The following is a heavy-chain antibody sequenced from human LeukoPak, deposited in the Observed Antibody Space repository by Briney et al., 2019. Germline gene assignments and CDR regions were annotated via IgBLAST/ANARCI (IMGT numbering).Heavy chain of an antibody. V-gene: IGHV3-23*01. CDR3: AKTVVVMTFRFDS. J-gene: IGHJ4*02. CDR1: GFSFNNYV. Sequence: GGSLRLSCAASGFSFNNYVMSWVRQAPGKGLEWVSAISGDGARTYYADSVKGRFTIFRDNSKNTLDLQMNSLRAEDTAIYYCAKTVVVMTFRFDSWGQGSLVTVSS. CDR2: ISGDGART. D-gene: IGHD2-21*01.